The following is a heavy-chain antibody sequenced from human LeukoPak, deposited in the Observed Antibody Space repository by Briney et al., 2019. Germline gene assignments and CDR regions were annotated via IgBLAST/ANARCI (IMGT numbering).Heavy chain of an antibody. V-gene: IGHV4-59*01. CDR3: ARDPHYYGSGSPRENWFDP. J-gene: IGHJ5*02. CDR2: IYYSGST. D-gene: IGHD3-10*01. Sequence: SETLSLTCTVSGGSISSYYWSWIRQPPGKGLEWIGYIYYSGSTNYNPSLKSRVTISVDTSKNQFSLKLSSVTAADTAVYYCARDPHYYGSGSPRENWFDPWGQGTLVTVSS. CDR1: GGSISSYY.